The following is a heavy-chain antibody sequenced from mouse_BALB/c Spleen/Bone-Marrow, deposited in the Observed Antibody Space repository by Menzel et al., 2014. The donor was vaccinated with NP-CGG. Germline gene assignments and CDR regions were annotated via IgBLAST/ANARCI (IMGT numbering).Heavy chain of an antibody. CDR3: AREATYYAYFDY. J-gene: IGHJ2*01. Sequence: QVQLQQSGAELARPGASVKMSCKASGYTFTSYTMHWIKQRPGQGLEWIGYINPSTGYTEYNQKFKDKATLTADKSSSTAYMQLSSLTSEDSAVYYCAREATYYAYFDYWGQGTILTVSS. V-gene: IGHV1-4*01. D-gene: IGHD1-1*01. CDR2: INPSTGYT. CDR1: GYTFTSYT.